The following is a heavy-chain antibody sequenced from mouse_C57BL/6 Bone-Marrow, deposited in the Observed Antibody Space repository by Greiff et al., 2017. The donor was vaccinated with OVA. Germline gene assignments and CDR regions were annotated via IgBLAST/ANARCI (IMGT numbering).Heavy chain of an antibody. CDR2: ISSGSSTI. J-gene: IGHJ3*01. CDR3: ASDYGSSYSFAY. Sequence: EVHLVESGGGLVKPGGSLKLSCAASGFTFSDYGMHWVRQAPEKGLEWVAYISSGSSTIYYADTVKGRFTISRDNAKNTLFLQMTSLRSEDTAMYYCASDYGSSYSFAYWGQGTLVTVSA. D-gene: IGHD1-1*01. V-gene: IGHV5-17*01. CDR1: GFTFSDYG.